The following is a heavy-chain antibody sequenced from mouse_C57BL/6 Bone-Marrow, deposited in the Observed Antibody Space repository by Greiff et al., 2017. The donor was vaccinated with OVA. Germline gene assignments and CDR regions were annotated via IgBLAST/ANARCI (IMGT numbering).Heavy chain of an antibody. CDR1: GYTFTSYW. Sequence: QVQLQQPGAELVKPGASVKMSCKASGYTFTSYWITWVKQRPGQGLEWIGDIYPGSGSTNYNEKFKSKATLTVDTSSSTAYMQLSSLTSEDSAVYYCASSYSTFTDYAMDYWGQGTSVTVSS. V-gene: IGHV1-55*01. CDR3: ASSYSTFTDYAMDY. J-gene: IGHJ4*01. CDR2: IYPGSGST. D-gene: IGHD1-1*01.